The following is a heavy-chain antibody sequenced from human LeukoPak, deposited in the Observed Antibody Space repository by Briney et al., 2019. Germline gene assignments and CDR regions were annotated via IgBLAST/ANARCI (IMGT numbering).Heavy chain of an antibody. D-gene: IGHD2-15*01. CDR1: GGSISSYY. CDR2: IYYSGST. V-gene: IGHV4-59*01. Sequence: SETLSLTCTVSGGSISSYYWSWIRQPPGKGLEWIGYIYYSGSTNYNPSLKSRVTISVDTSKNQFSLKLSSVTAADTAVYYCARGQRDRAHCSGGSCSRFDPWGQGTLVTVSS. J-gene: IGHJ5*02. CDR3: ARGQRDRAHCSGGSCSRFDP.